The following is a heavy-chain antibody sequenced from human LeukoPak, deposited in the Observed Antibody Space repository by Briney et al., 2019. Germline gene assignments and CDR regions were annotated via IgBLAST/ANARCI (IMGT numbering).Heavy chain of an antibody. CDR1: GGSISSSSYY. V-gene: IGHV4-39*07. CDR3: AREEGYYYDSSGYYWKGIDI. D-gene: IGHD3-22*01. Sequence: PSETLSLTCTVSGGSISSSSYYWGWIRQPPGKGLEWIGSIYYSGSTNYNPSLKSRVTISVDTSKNQFSLKLSSVTAADTAVYYCAREEGYYYDSSGYYWKGIDIWGQGTMVTVSS. CDR2: IYYSGST. J-gene: IGHJ3*02.